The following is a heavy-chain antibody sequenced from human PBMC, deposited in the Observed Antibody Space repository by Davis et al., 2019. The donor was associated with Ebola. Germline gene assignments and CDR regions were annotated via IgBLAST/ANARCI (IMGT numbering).Heavy chain of an antibody. V-gene: IGHV1-69*13. CDR1: GGTFSSYA. J-gene: IGHJ6*02. CDR3: ASLSVVPAAMNYYYYGMDV. CDR2: ISAYNGNT. Sequence: SVKVSCKASGGTFSSYAISWVRQAPGQGLEWMGWISAYNGNTNYAQKLQGRVTITADESTSTAYMELSSLRSEDTAVYYCASLSVVPAAMNYYYYGMDVWGQGTTVTVSS. D-gene: IGHD2-2*01.